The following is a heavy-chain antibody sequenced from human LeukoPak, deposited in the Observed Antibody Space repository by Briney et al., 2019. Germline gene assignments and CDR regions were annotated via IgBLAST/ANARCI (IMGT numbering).Heavy chain of an antibody. V-gene: IGHV3-48*03. D-gene: IGHD6-6*01. J-gene: IGHJ4*02. Sequence: GGSLRLSCAASGFTFSSYEMNWVRQAPGKGLEWVSYISSSGSTIYYADSVKGRFTISRDNAKNSLYLQMNSLRADDTAVYYCARAPSLLDPFDYWGQGTLVTVSS. CDR2: ISSSGSTI. CDR3: ARAPSLLDPFDY. CDR1: GFTFSSYE.